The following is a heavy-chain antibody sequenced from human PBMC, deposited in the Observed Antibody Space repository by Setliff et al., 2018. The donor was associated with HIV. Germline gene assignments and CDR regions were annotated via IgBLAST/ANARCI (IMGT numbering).Heavy chain of an antibody. Sequence: SETLSLTCSVSGGTISNNNYHWGWIRQPPGEGLEWIGSIYYLGNTYYNPSLKSRLTISVDTSRNLFSLHLTSVTAADTAVYYCARRKGGYGLDVWGQGTTVTVSS. J-gene: IGHJ6*02. CDR1: GGTISNNNYH. D-gene: IGHD3-16*01. V-gene: IGHV4-39*01. CDR3: ARRKGGYGLDV. CDR2: IYYLGNT.